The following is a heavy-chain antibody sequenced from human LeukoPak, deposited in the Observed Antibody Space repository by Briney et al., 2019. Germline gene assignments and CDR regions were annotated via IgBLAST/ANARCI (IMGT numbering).Heavy chain of an antibody. CDR1: GGSISSSSYY. Sequence: PSETLSLTCSVSGGSISSSSYYWGWIRQPPGKGLEWIGSIYYSGSTYYNPSLKSRVTISVDTSKNQFSLKLNSVTAADTAVYYCARRGSITSYMDVWGKGTTVTISS. D-gene: IGHD3-3*01. J-gene: IGHJ6*03. CDR2: IYYSGST. CDR3: ARRGSITSYMDV. V-gene: IGHV4-39*01.